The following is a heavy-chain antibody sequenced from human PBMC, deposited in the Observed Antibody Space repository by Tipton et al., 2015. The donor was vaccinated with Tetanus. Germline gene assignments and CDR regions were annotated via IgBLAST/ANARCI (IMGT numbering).Heavy chain of an antibody. CDR1: GGSISSYY. Sequence: LRLSCTVSGGSISSYYWSWIRQPPGEGLEWIGYISHRGSTNYNPSLKSRVTMSVDKSKNQFSLKLNSVTAADTAVYYCARDPQFCTGSTCHSFDFWGQGTLVTVSS. V-gene: IGHV4-59*12. D-gene: IGHD2-8*02. CDR2: ISHRGST. CDR3: ARDPQFCTGSTCHSFDF. J-gene: IGHJ4*02.